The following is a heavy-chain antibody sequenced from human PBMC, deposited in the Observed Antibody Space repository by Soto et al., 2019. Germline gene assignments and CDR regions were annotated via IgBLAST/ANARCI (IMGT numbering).Heavy chain of an antibody. CDR3: ARGFGGGALRPYYYYGMDV. CDR1: GGSFSGYY. V-gene: IGHV4-34*01. J-gene: IGHJ6*02. D-gene: IGHD1-26*01. Sequence: PSETLSLTCAVYGGSFSGYYWSWIRQPPGKGLEWIGEINHSGSTNYHPSLKSRVTISVDTSKNQFSLKLSSVTAADTSVYYCARGFGGGALRPYYYYGMDVWGQGTTVTVSS. CDR2: INHSGST.